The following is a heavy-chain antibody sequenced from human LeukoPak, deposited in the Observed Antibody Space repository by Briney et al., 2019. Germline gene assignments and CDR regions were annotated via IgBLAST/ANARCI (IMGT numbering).Heavy chain of an antibody. CDR3: ARDRCITMVRGQNPEVNAFDI. Sequence: AEPLSLTCTVSGGPISIYYGIWMRHPARKGVECSGHIYSSESTIHNPPLKRRVTMSVDTSQHQFSLKLSSVTAANTAVYYCARDRCITMVRGQNPEVNAFDIWGQGTMVTVSS. D-gene: IGHD3-10*01. V-gene: IGHV4-4*07. CDR2: IYSSEST. J-gene: IGHJ3*02. CDR1: GGPISIYY.